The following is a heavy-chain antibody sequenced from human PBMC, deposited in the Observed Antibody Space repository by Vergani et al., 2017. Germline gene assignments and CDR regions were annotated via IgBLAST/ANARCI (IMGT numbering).Heavy chain of an antibody. J-gene: IGHJ3*02. CDR1: GGSISSGGYY. Sequence: QVQLQESGPGLVKPSQTLSLTCTVSGGSISSGGYYWSWIRQPPGKGLEWIGEINHSGSTNYNPSLKSRVTISVDTSKNQFSLKLSSVTAADTAVYYCASRRWGSGWYHAFDIWGQGTMVTVSS. V-gene: IGHV4-31*03. D-gene: IGHD6-19*01. CDR3: ASRRWGSGWYHAFDI. CDR2: INHSGST.